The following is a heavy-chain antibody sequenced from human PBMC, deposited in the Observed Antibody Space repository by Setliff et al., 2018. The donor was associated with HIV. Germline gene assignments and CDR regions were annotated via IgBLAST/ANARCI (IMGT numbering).Heavy chain of an antibody. CDR3: ASLDGSESPYIYYYYMDV. CDR2: INYRGNT. D-gene: IGHD3-10*01. J-gene: IGHJ6*03. V-gene: IGHV4-39*01. Sequence: SETLSLTCTVSGGAFSTSRYYWGWIRQPPGKGLEWIGSINYRGNTYYNPSLKSRAAISVDTSKNQISLKLSSVTAADTAVYYCASLDGSESPYIYYYYMDVWGKGTAVTVSS. CDR1: GGAFSTSRYY.